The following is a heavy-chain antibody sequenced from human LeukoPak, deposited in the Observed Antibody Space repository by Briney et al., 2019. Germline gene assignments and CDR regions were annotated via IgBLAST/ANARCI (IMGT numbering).Heavy chain of an antibody. J-gene: IGHJ4*02. Sequence: SETLSLTCTVSGGSISSGGYYWSWIRQHPGKGLEWIGYIYYSGSTYYNPSLKSRVTISVDTSKNQFSLKLSSVTAADTAVYYCARGGYDFWSGLSFDYWGQGTLVTVSS. CDR3: ARGGYDFWSGLSFDY. D-gene: IGHD3-3*01. CDR1: GGSISSGGYY. CDR2: IYYSGST. V-gene: IGHV4-31*03.